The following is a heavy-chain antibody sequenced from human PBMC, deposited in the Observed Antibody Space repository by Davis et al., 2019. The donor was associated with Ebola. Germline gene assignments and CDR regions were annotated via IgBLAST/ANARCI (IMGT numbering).Heavy chain of an antibody. J-gene: IGHJ5*02. D-gene: IGHD2-15*01. CDR2: INQSGST. CDR3: ARRQRYCGGGSCNNWFDP. CDR1: GGSFSGYY. Sequence: MPSETLSLTCAVYGGSFSGYYWSWIRQPPGKGLEWIGTINQSGSTNYNPSLKSRVSISIDSSKNQFSLKLSSVTAADTAIYFCARRQRYCGGGSCNNWFDPWDQGTLVTVSS. V-gene: IGHV4-34*01.